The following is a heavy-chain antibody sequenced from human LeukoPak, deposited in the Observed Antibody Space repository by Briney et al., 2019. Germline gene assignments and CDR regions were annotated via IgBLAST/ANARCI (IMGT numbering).Heavy chain of an antibody. CDR3: ARDGYGSGTGGPRR. J-gene: IGHJ4*02. CDR1: GFTVSNNF. CDR2: IYSGGDT. V-gene: IGHV3-53*01. D-gene: IGHD3-10*01. Sequence: KSGGSLRLSCAASGFTVSNNFMNWVRQAPGKGLEWVSLIYSGGDTSYAASVKGRFTISRDKSKNTLYLQMNSLRTEDTAVYYCARDGYGSGTGGPRRWGQGTLVTVSS.